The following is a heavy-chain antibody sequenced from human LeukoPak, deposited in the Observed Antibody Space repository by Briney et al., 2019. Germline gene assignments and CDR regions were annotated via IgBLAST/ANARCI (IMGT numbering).Heavy chain of an antibody. J-gene: IGHJ4*02. D-gene: IGHD5-18*01. CDR3: AGGYSYGYPYFDY. Sequence: PGGSLRLSCAASGFTFSSYAMHWVRQAPGKGLEWVAVISYDGSNKYYADSVKGRFTISRDNSKNTLYLQMNSLRAEDTAVYYCAGGYSYGYPYFDYWGQGTLVTVSS. CDR1: GFTFSSYA. CDR2: ISYDGSNK. V-gene: IGHV3-30-3*01.